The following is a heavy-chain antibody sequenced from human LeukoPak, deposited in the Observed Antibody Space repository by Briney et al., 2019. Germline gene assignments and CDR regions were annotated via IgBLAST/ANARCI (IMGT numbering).Heavy chain of an antibody. CDR2: IYYSGST. CDR1: GGSISSGGYY. Sequence: SETLSLTCTVSGGSISSGGYYWSWIRQHPGKGLEWIGYIYYSGSTYYNPSLKSRVTISVDTSKNQFSLKLSSVTAADTAVYYCARMGKIGGSIDYWGQGTLVTVSS. J-gene: IGHJ4*02. D-gene: IGHD3-16*01. V-gene: IGHV4-31*03. CDR3: ARMGKIGGSIDY.